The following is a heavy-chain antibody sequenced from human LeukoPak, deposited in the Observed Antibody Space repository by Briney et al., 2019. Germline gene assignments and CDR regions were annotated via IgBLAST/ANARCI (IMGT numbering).Heavy chain of an antibody. CDR2: ISTTSDYI. CDR3: AREGFSRGYYYYYYMDV. Sequence: GGSLRLSCAASGFTFSSYNMNWVRQAPGKGLEWVSSISTTSDYIYYADSLKGRFTISRDNSKNTLYLQMNSLRAEDTAVYYCAREGFSRGYYYYYYMDVWGKGTTVAVSS. V-gene: IGHV3-21*01. CDR1: GFTFSSYN. J-gene: IGHJ6*03. D-gene: IGHD6-13*01.